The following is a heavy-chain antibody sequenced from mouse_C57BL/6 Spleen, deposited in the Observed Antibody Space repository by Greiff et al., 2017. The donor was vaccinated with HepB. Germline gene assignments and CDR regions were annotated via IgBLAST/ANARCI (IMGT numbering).Heavy chain of an antibody. Sequence: VQLVESGAELVRPGTSVKMSCKASGYTFTNYWIGWAKQRPGHGLEWIGDIYPGGGYTNYNEKFKGKATLTADKSSSTAYMQFSSLTSEDSAIYYCASRITTRDYYYFDYWGQGTTLTVSS. CDR1: GYTFTNYW. V-gene: IGHV1-63*01. CDR3: ASRITTRDYYYFDY. CDR2: IYPGGGYT. D-gene: IGHD2-4*01. J-gene: IGHJ2*01.